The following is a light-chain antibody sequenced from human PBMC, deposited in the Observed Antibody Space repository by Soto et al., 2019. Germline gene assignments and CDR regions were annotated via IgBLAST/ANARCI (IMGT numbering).Light chain of an antibody. J-gene: IGKJ1*01. CDR3: QQRGNWPRTWA. Sequence: EIVLTQSPATLSLSPCERATLSSSAIQSVSNFLAWYRQKPGQAPRLLIYDASNRATGIPARFSGSGSGTDFTLTISSLEPEDFAVYYCQQRGNWPRTWAFGQGTKVDIK. V-gene: IGKV3-11*01. CDR1: QSVSNF. CDR2: DAS.